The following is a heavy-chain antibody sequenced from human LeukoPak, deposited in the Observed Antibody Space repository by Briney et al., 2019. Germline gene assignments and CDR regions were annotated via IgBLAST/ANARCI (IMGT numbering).Heavy chain of an antibody. Sequence: PGGSLRLSCAASGFTFSRYWLSWVHQAPGKGLEWVANIKEDGNEKFYVDSVKGRFTISRDNAKNSLYLQMNSLRAEDTAIYYCARHGLAELQLLSWFDYWGQGSLVTVSS. CDR1: GFTFSRYW. CDR3: ARHGLAELQLLSWFDY. CDR2: IKEDGNEK. J-gene: IGHJ5*01. V-gene: IGHV3-7*01. D-gene: IGHD1-26*01.